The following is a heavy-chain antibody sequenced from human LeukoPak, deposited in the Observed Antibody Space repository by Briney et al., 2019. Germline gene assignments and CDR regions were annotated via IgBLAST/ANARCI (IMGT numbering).Heavy chain of an antibody. V-gene: IGHV3-48*03. CDR3: TTGSDFDY. J-gene: IGHJ4*02. D-gene: IGHD4-17*01. Sequence: PGGSLRLSCAASGFTFSSYEMNWVRQAPGKGLEWVSYISSSGSTIYYADSVKGRFTISRDNAKNSLYLQMNSLKTEDTAVYYCTTGSDFDYWGQGTLVTVSS. CDR1: GFTFSSYE. CDR2: ISSSGSTI.